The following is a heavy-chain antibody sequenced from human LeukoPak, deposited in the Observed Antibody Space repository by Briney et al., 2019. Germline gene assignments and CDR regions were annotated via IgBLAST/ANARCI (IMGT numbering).Heavy chain of an antibody. CDR2: ISGSGGST. V-gene: IGHV3-23*01. CDR3: AKDQGVDYGDYGAHFDY. J-gene: IGHJ4*02. Sequence: AGSLTLSCAASGFTFSSNAMSWVRQAPGKGLEWVSAISGSGGSTYYADSVKGRFTISRDNSKNTLYLQMNSLRAEDTAVYYCAKDQGVDYGDYGAHFDYWGQGTLVTVSS. CDR1: GFTFSSNA. D-gene: IGHD4-17*01.